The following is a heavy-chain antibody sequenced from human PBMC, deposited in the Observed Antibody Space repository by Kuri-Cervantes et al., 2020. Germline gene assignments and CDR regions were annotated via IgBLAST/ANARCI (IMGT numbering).Heavy chain of an antibody. CDR3: ARLSTKVRYAFDI. Sequence: LSLTCAASGFTFSNAWMSWVRQAPGKGLEWVSAIGTAGDTYYPGSVKGRFTISRENAKNSLYLQMNSLRAGDTAVYYCARLSTKVRYAFDIWGQGTMVTVSS. V-gene: IGHV3-13*01. D-gene: IGHD2-8*01. CDR2: IGTAGDT. CDR1: GFTFSNAW. J-gene: IGHJ3*02.